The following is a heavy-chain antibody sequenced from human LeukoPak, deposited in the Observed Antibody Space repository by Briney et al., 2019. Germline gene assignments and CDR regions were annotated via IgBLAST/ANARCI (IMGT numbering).Heavy chain of an antibody. J-gene: IGHJ4*02. V-gene: IGHV3-74*01. CDR3: VRGAPFDF. Sequence: PGGSLRLSCAASGCSFGSYWMHWVRRAPGKGLVWVSRIQSDGSSTDYADSVRGRFTISRDNAKNMLFLQMNSLSAEDTAIYYCVRGAPFDFWGQGTLVTVSS. CDR2: IQSDGSST. CDR1: GCSFGSYW.